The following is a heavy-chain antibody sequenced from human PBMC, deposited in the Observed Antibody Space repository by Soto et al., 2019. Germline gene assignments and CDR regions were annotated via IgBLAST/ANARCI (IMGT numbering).Heavy chain of an antibody. Sequence: SETLSLTCTVSGGSISSYYWSWIRQPPGKGLEWIGEINHSGSTNYNPSLKSRVTISVDTSKNQFSLKLSSVTAADTAVYYCARGGAGTYFDWLSHAFDIWGQGTMVTVSS. J-gene: IGHJ3*02. D-gene: IGHD3-9*01. CDR2: INHSGST. CDR3: ARGGAGTYFDWLSHAFDI. CDR1: GGSISSYY. V-gene: IGHV4-59*12.